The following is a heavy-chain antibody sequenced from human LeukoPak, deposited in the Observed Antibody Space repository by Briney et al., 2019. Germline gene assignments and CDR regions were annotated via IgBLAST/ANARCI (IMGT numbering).Heavy chain of an antibody. CDR3: AKDGRYYDSSGYYA. V-gene: IGHV3-23*01. CDR1: GFTFSNYG. D-gene: IGHD3-22*01. CDR2: ISSSDGGT. J-gene: IGHJ5*02. Sequence: PGGSLRLSCAASGFTFSNYGMGWVRQAPGKGLEWVSAISSSDGGTYYADSVRGRFTISRDNSKNTLYLQMNSLRAEDTAVYYCAKDGRYYDSSGYYAWGQGTLVTVSS.